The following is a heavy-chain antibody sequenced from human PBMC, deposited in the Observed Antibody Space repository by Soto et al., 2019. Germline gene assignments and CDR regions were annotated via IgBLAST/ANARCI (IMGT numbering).Heavy chain of an antibody. CDR3: ANRTLFGSRFAS. J-gene: IGHJ4*02. CDR2: ISWNGADV. D-gene: IGHD3-10*01. Sequence: EVQLVESGGGLVQPGRSLRLSCAASGFIFDDYAIHWVRRAPGKGLEWVSGISWNGADVGYADSVKCRFTISRDNAKNSLSLQMGSLRAEDTALYYCANRTLFGSRFASLGQGTLVTVSS. V-gene: IGHV3-9*01. CDR1: GFIFDDYA.